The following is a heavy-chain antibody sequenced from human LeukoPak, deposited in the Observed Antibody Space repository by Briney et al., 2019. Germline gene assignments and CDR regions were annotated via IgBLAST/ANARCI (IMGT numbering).Heavy chain of an antibody. V-gene: IGHV3-7*01. CDR1: GFTFSSHW. CDR2: IKQDGSGE. J-gene: IGHJ4*02. Sequence: PGGSLRLSCAASGFTFSSHWMSWVRQAPGKGLEWVANIKQDGSGEYYVDSVKGRFTISRGNAKNSLYLQMNNLRAEDTAVYYCARGEYYDYVWGSYLLWGQGTLVTVSS. D-gene: IGHD3-16*02. CDR3: ARGEYYDYVWGSYLL.